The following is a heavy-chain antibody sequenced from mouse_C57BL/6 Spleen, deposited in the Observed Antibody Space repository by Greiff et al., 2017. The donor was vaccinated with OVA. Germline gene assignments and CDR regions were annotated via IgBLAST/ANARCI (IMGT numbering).Heavy chain of an antibody. V-gene: IGHV1-39*01. D-gene: IGHD1-1*01. CDR3: ARSDYGSSYDYFDY. CDR2: INPNYGTT. J-gene: IGHJ2*01. Sequence: EVQLQESGPELVKPGASVKISCKASGYSFTDYNMNWVKQSNGKSLEWIGVINPNYGTTSYNQKFKGKATLTVDQSSSTAYMQLNSLTSEDSAVYYCARSDYGSSYDYFDYWGQGTTLTVSS. CDR1: GYSFTDYN.